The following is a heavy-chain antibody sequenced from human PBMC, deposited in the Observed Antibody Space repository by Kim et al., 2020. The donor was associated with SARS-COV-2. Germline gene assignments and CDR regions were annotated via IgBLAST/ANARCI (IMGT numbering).Heavy chain of an antibody. CDR3: ARSRAVAGTSYFDY. CDR2: IYYSGST. Sequence: SETLSLTCTVSGGSISSYYWSWIRQPPGKGLEWIGYIYYSGSTNYNPSLKSRVTISVDTSKNQFSLKLSSVTAADTAVYYCARSRAVAGTSYFDYWAQGT. D-gene: IGHD6-19*01. J-gene: IGHJ4*02. V-gene: IGHV4-59*01. CDR1: GGSISSYY.